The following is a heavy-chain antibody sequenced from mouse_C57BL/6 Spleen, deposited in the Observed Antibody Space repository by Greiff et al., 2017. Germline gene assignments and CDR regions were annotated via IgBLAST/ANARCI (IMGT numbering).Heavy chain of an antibody. J-gene: IGHJ2*01. V-gene: IGHV3-6*01. Sequence: EVKLMESGPGLVKPSQSLSLTCSVTGYSITSGYYWNWIRQFPGNKLEWMGYISYDGSNNYNPSLKNRISITRDTSKNQFFLKLNSVTTEDTSTYYCAKSYDGYSPYFDYCGQGTTLTVSS. D-gene: IGHD2-3*01. CDR2: ISYDGSN. CDR1: GYSITSGYY. CDR3: AKSYDGYSPYFDY.